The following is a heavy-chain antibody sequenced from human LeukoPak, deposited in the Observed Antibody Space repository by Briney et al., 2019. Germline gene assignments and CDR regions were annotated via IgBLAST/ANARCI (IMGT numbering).Heavy chain of an antibody. D-gene: IGHD2-2*01. CDR2: IIPIFGTA. CDR1: GGTFSSYA. V-gene: IGHV1-69*05. J-gene: IGHJ4*02. CDR3: ARSDIVVVPAAIKVGYYFDY. Sequence: SVKVSCKASGGTFSSYAISWVRQAPGQGLEWMGGIIPIFGTANYAQKFQGRVTITTDESTSTAYMELSSLRSEDTAVYYCARSDIVVVPAAIKVGYYFDYWGQGTLVTVSS.